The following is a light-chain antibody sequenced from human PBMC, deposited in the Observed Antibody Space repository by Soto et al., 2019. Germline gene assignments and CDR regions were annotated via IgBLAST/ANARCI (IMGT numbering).Light chain of an antibody. V-gene: IGKV1-8*01. Sequence: AIRMTQSPSSFSASTGDRVTITCRASQGISSYLAWYQQKPGKAPKLLIYDASNLESGVPSRFSGSGSGTEFSLTINSLQPDDFATYYCQQYASYSWTFGQGTKVDIK. J-gene: IGKJ1*01. CDR2: DAS. CDR1: QGISSY. CDR3: QQYASYSWT.